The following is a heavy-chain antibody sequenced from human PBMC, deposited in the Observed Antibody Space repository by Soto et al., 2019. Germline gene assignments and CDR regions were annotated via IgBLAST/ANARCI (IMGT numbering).Heavy chain of an antibody. CDR3: ERVEYCSSTSFYNYHYYGMDV. J-gene: IGHJ6*01. V-gene: IGHV1-46*01. Sequence: GSAVKFSCKASGYTFTGYYMHWVRQAPGQGLEWMGIINPSGGSTSYAQKFQGRVTMTRDTSTSTVYMELSSLISEDTAVCYCERVEYCSSTSFYNYHYYGMDVW. CDR2: INPSGGST. D-gene: IGHD2-2*02. CDR1: GYTFTGYY.